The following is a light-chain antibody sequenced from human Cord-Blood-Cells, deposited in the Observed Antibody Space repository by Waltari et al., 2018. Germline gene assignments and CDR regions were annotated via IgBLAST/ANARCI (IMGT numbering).Light chain of an antibody. V-gene: IGLV1-47*01. Sequence: QSVLTQSPSASGTPGQRVTISCSGSSSNIGSNYVYWYQQLPGTAPKLLIYRNNQRPSGVPDRFSGSKSGTSASLAISGLRSEDEADYYCAAWDDSLSFVFGGGTKLTVL. CDR2: RNN. J-gene: IGLJ3*02. CDR1: SSNIGSNY. CDR3: AAWDDSLSFV.